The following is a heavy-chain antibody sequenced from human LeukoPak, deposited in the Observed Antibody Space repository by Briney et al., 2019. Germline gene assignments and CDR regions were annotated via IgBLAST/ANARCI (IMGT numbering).Heavy chain of an antibody. CDR1: GGSISSGGYY. V-gene: IGHV4-30-2*01. CDR2: IYHSGST. D-gene: IGHD1-26*01. CDR3: ARVGSGDAFDI. J-gene: IGHJ3*02. Sequence: PSETLSLTCTVSGGSISSGGYYWSWIRQPPGKGLEWIGYIYHSGSTYYNPSLKSRVTISVDRSKNQFSLKLSSVTAADTAVYYCARVGSGDAFDIWGQGTMVTVSS.